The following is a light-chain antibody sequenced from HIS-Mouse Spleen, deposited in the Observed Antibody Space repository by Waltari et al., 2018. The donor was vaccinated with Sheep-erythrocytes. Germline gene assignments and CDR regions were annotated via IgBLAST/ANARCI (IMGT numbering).Light chain of an antibody. V-gene: IGLV2-11*01. CDR2: DVS. Sequence: QSALTQPRSVSGSPGQSVTISCTGTSSDVGGYNYVSWYQQHPGKAPKLMIYDVSNRPSGVPDPFSGSKSGHTASLTISGRQAEDEADYYCCAYAGSYNHVFATGTKVTVL. CDR3: CAYAGSYNHV. CDR1: SSDVGGYNY. J-gene: IGLJ1*01.